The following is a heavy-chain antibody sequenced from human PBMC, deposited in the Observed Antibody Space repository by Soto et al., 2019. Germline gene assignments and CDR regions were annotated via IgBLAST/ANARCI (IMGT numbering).Heavy chain of an antibody. CDR2: IWYDGTNK. D-gene: IGHD6-25*01. J-gene: IGHJ4*02. CDR1: GFTFNNYG. V-gene: IGHV3-33*01. Sequence: PGGSLRLSCATSGFTFNNYGVHWVRQAPGKGLEWVAVIWYDGTNKYYAGSVKGRFTISRDNSKNTLYLQMSSLRAEDTAVYYCARDPASGRAYYFDYWGQGALVTAPQ. CDR3: ARDPASGRAYYFDY.